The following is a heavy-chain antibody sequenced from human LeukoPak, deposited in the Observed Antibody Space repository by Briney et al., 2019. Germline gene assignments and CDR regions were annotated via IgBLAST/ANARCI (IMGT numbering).Heavy chain of an antibody. CDR1: GFIFRNYG. D-gene: IGHD6-19*01. CDR3: ARGGAVSDIAYAYYYIDV. V-gene: IGHV3-30*14. J-gene: IGHJ6*03. Sequence: PGGSLRLSCTASGFIFRNYGIHWARQAPAKGLEWVAIISSDGSEKYYADSVKDRFIISRDKSNNTTYLQMNSLRTDATTAYYCARGGAVSDIAYAYYYIDVWGKGTTVTVSS. CDR2: ISSDGSEK.